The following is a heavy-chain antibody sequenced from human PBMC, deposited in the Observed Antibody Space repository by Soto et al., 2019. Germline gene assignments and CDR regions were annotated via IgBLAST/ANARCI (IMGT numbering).Heavy chain of an antibody. J-gene: IGHJ6*02. CDR1: GFTFSSYA. D-gene: IGHD2-15*01. Sequence: QVQLVESGGGVVQPGRSLRLSCVASGFTFSSYAMHWVRQAPGKGLEWVAVISHDGSKKYYGDSVKGRFTISIDNSKNTLYLQMNSVRAEDTAVYYCANTWGECSGCRCDYYYGMDVWGQGPTVTVSS. CDR2: ISHDGSKK. CDR3: ANTWGECSGCRCDYYYGMDV. V-gene: IGHV3-30*18.